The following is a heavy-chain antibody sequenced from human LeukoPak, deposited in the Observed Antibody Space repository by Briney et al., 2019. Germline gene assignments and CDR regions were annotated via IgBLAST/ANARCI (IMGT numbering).Heavy chain of an antibody. CDR1: GFTFSSYE. J-gene: IGHJ4*02. Sequence: GSLRLSCAASGFTFSSYEMNWIRQPPGKGLEWIGEINHSGSTNYNPSLKSRVTISVDTSKNQFSLKLSSVTAADTAVYYCAGSGVYVWGSYRYTFDYWGQGTLVTVSS. CDR2: INHSGST. CDR3: AGSGVYVWGSYRYTFDY. V-gene: IGHV4-34*08. D-gene: IGHD3-16*02.